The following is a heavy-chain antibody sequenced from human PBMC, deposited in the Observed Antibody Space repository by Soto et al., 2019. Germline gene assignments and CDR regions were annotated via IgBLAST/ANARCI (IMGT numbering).Heavy chain of an antibody. CDR3: ARRAVVTAIA. D-gene: IGHD2-21*02. CDR2: IFYSGST. CDR1: GGSISSNSYY. J-gene: IGHJ5*02. Sequence: ETLSLTCTVSGGSISSNSYYWDWIRQPPGKGLQWIGSIFYSGSTHYNPSLKSRVTISVDTSKNQFSLKLNSVTAADTAVYYCARRAVVTAIAWGQGTLVTVSS. V-gene: IGHV4-39*01.